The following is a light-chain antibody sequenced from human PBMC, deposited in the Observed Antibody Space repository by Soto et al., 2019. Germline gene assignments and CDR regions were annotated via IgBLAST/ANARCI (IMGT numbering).Light chain of an antibody. CDR3: QHYGSAPST. J-gene: IGKJ5*01. Sequence: EIVLTQSPGTLSLSPGEGATLSCRASQSVSSNFLAWYQQKPGQAPRLLIYGASSRATGIPDRFSRSGSGTDFTLTISRLEPEDFAVYYCQHYGSAPSTFGEGTRLEIK. CDR2: GAS. V-gene: IGKV3-20*01. CDR1: QSVSSNF.